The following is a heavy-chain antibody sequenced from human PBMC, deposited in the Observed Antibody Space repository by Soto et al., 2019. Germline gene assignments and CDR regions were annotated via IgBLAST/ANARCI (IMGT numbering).Heavy chain of an antibody. CDR3: AREPVADYDVGRNYYNYGMDA. V-gene: IGHV3-33*01. CDR1: GFTFSSYG. D-gene: IGHD4-17*01. J-gene: IGHJ6*01. CDR2: IWYDGSKK. Sequence: PGGSLRLSCAASGFTFSSYGMHWVRQAPGKGLEWVAVIWYDGSKKEYADSVKGRFAISRDNSKNTVFLQMNSLRDEDTALYYCAREPVADYDVGRNYYNYGMDAVGQGTTATVSS.